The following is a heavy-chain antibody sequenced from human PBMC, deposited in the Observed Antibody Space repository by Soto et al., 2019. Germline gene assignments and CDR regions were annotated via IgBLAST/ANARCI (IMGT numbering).Heavy chain of an antibody. CDR3: ARGEYSSSLGFDY. J-gene: IGHJ4*02. D-gene: IGHD6-6*01. V-gene: IGHV4-34*01. Sequence: GKGLEWSGNINHSGSTNYNPSLKSRVTISVDTSKNQFSLKLSSVTAADTAVDYCARGEYSSSLGFDYWGQGTLVTVSS. CDR2: INHSGST.